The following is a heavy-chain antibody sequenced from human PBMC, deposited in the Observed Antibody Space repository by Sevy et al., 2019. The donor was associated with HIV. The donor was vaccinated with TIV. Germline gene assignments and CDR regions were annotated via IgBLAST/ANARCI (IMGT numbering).Heavy chain of an antibody. D-gene: IGHD5-12*01. Sequence: GGSLRLSCAASRFTFSNYDMNWVRQAPGKGVEWVSYISSDSSRIYYADSVKGRLTISRDNAKNSLYVQMNRLRAEDTAVYYCAREGGYTDQGMDVWGQGTTVTVSS. CDR2: ISSDSSRI. J-gene: IGHJ6*02. CDR3: AREGGYTDQGMDV. V-gene: IGHV3-48*01. CDR1: RFTFSNYD.